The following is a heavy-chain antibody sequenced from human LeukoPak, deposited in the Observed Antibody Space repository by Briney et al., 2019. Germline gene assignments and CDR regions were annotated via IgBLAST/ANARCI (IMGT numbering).Heavy chain of an antibody. CDR2: IYYSGST. CDR1: GGSISSSSYY. V-gene: IGHV4-39*01. Sequence: PSETLSLTCTVSGGSISSSSYYWGWIRQPPGKGLEWIGSIYYSGSTYYNPSLKSRVTISVDTSKNQFSLKLSSVTAADTAVYYCARPDRGGNTAIYHWGQGTLVTVSS. D-gene: IGHD5-18*01. J-gene: IGHJ5*02. CDR3: ARPDRGGNTAIYH.